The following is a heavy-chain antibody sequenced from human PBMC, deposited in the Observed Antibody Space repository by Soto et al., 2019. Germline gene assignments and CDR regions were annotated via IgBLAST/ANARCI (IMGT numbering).Heavy chain of an antibody. V-gene: IGHV4-39*01. Sequence: PSETLSLTCTVSGGSISSSSYYWGWIRQPPGKGLEWIGSIYYSGSTYYNPSLKSRVTISVDTSKNQFSLKLSSVTAADTAVYYRARRNYDSRIDYWGQGTLVTVSS. CDR2: IYYSGST. J-gene: IGHJ4*02. CDR3: ARRNYDSRIDY. D-gene: IGHD3-22*01. CDR1: GGSISSSSYY.